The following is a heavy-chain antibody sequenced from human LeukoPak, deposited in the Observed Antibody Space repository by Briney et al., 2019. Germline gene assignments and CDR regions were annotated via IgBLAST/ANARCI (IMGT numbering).Heavy chain of an antibody. CDR2: IRNDGSNK. D-gene: IGHD1-26*01. Sequence: GGSLRLSCAASGFTFNSYGMHWVRQAPGKGLEWVAFIRNDGSNKYYADSVKGRFTISRDNAKNSLYLQMNSLRAEDTAVYYRARETRVGFSDFRGEGILVTVSS. CDR3: ARETRVGFSDF. V-gene: IGHV3-30*02. J-gene: IGHJ4*02. CDR1: GFTFNSYG.